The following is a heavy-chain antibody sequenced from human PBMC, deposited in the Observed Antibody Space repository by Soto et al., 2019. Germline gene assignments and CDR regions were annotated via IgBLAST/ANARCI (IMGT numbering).Heavy chain of an antibody. J-gene: IGHJ4*02. CDR2: IDPSDSYT. D-gene: IGHD5-12*01. V-gene: IGHV5-10-1*01. CDR1: GYSFTSYW. CDR3: ARALHLGGSFDY. Sequence: GESLKISCKGSGYSFTSYWISWVRQMPGEGLEWMGRIDPSDSYTNYRPSFKGHVTISADKSISTAYLQWSSLKASDTAMYYCARALHLGGSFDYWGQGTLVTVSS.